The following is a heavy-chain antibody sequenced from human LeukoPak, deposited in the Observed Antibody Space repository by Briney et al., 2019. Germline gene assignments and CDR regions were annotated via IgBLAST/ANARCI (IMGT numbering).Heavy chain of an antibody. J-gene: IGHJ4*02. D-gene: IGHD3-22*01. CDR1: GFTFSSYW. V-gene: IGHV3-74*01. CDR3: ARSKYYYDSSGYSVFDY. Sequence: PGGSLRLSCAASGFTFSSYWMHWVRQAPGKGLVWVSRINSDGSSTSYADSVKGRFTISRDNAKNTLYLQMNSLRAEDTAVYYCARSKYYYDSSGYSVFDYWGQGTLVTVSS. CDR2: INSDGSST.